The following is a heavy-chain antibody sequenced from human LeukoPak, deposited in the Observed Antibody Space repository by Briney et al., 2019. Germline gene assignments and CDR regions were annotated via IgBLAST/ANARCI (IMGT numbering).Heavy chain of an antibody. CDR1: GGSISSGDYY. J-gene: IGHJ4*02. D-gene: IGHD3-3*01. CDR2: IYHTGST. CDR3: ARARAVRFLDY. V-gene: IGHV4-31*03. Sequence: SQTLSLTCTVSGGSISSGDYYWSWIRQHPGKGLEWIGYIYHTGSTYYNPSLKSRVTISVDTSKNQFSLKLSSVTAADTAVYYCARARAVRFLDYWGQGTLVTVSS.